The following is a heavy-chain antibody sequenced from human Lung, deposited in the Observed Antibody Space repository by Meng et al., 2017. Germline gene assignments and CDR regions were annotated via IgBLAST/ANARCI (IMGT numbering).Heavy chain of an antibody. D-gene: IGHD3-10*01. CDR3: TRVRGSGSYSDH. J-gene: IGHJ4*02. CDR2: IRSKAYGGTT. CDR1: GFTFGDYA. Sequence: GESLKISCTASGFTFGDYAMSWFRQAPGKGLEWVGFIRSKAYGGTTEYAASVKGRFTISRDDSKSIAYLQMNSLKTEDTAVYYCTRVRGSGSYSDHWGQGTLVTVSS. V-gene: IGHV3-49*03.